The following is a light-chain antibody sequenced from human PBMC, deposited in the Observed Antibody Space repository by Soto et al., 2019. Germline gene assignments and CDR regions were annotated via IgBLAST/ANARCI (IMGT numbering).Light chain of an antibody. J-gene: IGKJ2*01. CDR2: GAS. V-gene: IGKV3-20*01. CDR3: QQYGRSPPFT. CDR1: QSVSSTY. Sequence: IVLTQSPGTLSLSPGERATLSCRASQSVSSTYIAWYQQNPGQAPRILIYGASSTATGIPDRFSGSGSGTDFTLNISRLEPEDFAVYFCQQYGRSPPFTFGQGTKVEIK.